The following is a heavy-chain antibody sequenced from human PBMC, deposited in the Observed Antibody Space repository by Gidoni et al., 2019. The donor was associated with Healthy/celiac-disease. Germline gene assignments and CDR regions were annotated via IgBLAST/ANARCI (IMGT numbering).Heavy chain of an antibody. D-gene: IGHD6-13*01. V-gene: IGHV1-69*01. CDR2: IIPIFGTA. Sequence: PGQGLEWMGGIIPIFGTANYAQKFQGRVTITADEPTSTAYMELSSLRSEDTAVYYCARDARIAESYYYYMDVWGKGTTVTVSS. CDR3: ARDARIAESYYYYMDV. J-gene: IGHJ6*03.